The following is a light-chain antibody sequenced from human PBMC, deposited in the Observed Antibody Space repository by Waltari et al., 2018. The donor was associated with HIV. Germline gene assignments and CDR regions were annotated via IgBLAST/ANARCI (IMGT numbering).Light chain of an antibody. CDR1: HSNIGSNP. J-gene: IGLJ2*01. Sequence: QSVLTQPPSASGRPGQRVTISCSGSHSNIGSNPVTWYRQLPGTAPKLLILGNHERPSGVPDRFSGSKSGTSASLIISGLQSEDEADYYCAAWDDGLSGFVVFGGGTKLTVL. CDR3: AAWDDGLSGFVV. V-gene: IGLV1-44*01. CDR2: GNH.